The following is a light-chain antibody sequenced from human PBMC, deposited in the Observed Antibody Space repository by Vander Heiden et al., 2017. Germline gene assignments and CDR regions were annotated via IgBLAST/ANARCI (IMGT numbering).Light chain of an antibody. CDR3: NSRDKSGNRVL. J-gene: IGLJ3*02. CDR1: TRRRYS. CDR2: AQD. V-gene: IGLV3-19*01. Sequence: SSALTQDPALSVALGQTVRITCQGETRRRYSASWYLQKPGQAPLLVMYAQDRRPSGIPDRFSGSRSGDTASLTIAGAQAEDEADYYCNSRDKSGNRVLFGGGTKLSVL.